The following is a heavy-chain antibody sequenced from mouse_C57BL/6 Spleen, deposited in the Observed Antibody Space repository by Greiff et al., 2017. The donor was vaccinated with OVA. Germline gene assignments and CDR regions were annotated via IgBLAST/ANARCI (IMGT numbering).Heavy chain of an antibody. Sequence: EVKLVESGGGLVKPGGSLKLSCAASGFTFSSYAMSWVRQTPEKRLEWVATISDGGSYTYYPDNVKGRFTISRDNAKNNLYLQMSHLKSEDTAMYYCARPNYRYFDVWGTGTTVTVSS. CDR1: GFTFSSYA. V-gene: IGHV5-4*03. J-gene: IGHJ1*03. D-gene: IGHD6-5*01. CDR2: ISDGGSYT. CDR3: ARPNYRYFDV.